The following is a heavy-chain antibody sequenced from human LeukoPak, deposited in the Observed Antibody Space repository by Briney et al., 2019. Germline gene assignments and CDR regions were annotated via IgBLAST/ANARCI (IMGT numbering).Heavy chain of an antibody. CDR2: INPNSGGT. V-gene: IGHV1-2*02. J-gene: IGHJ6*03. D-gene: IGHD2-21*01. CDR3: ARDVEAKMYYMDV. CDR1: GYTFTGYY. Sequence: ASVKVPCKASGYTFTGYYMHWVRQAPGQGLEWMGWINPNSGGTNYAQKFQGRVAMTRDTSISTAYMELSRLRSDDTAVYYCARDVEAKMYYMDVWGKGTTVTVSS.